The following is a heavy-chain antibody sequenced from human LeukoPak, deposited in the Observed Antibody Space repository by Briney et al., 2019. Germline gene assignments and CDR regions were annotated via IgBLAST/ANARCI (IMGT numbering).Heavy chain of an antibody. CDR1: GYSISSGYY. CDR2: IYHSEST. Sequence: SETLSLTCAVSGYSISSGYYWGWIRQPPGKGLEGIGSIYHSESTYYNPSLKSRVTISVDTSKNQFSLKLSSVTAADTAVYYCAREGIAAPEYFQHWGQGTLVTVSS. J-gene: IGHJ1*01. D-gene: IGHD6-13*01. V-gene: IGHV4-38-2*02. CDR3: AREGIAAPEYFQH.